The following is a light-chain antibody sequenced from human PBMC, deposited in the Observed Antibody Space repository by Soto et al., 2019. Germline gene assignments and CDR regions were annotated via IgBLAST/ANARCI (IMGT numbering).Light chain of an antibody. CDR1: QSVGSN. V-gene: IGKV3-15*01. J-gene: IGKJ5*01. Sequence: EMVMTQSRDTLSVSPGLRTTPRCRASQSVGSNLAWYQQKPGQAARLLIYAASTRATGIPARFSGSGSGTEFTLTISSMQSEDFAVYYCQQYNNWSFGQGTRLEIK. CDR3: QQYNNWS. CDR2: AAS.